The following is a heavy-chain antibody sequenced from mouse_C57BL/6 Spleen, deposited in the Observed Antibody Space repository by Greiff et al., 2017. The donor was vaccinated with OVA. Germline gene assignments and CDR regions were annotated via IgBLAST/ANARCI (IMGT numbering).Heavy chain of an antibody. J-gene: IGHJ4*01. CDR2: IYPRDGST. CDR1: GYTFTDHT. D-gene: IGHD2-4*01. Sequence: VQLQQSDAELVKPGASVKISCKVSGYTFTDHTIHWMKQRPEQGLEWIGYIYPRDGSTKYNEKFKGKATLTADKSSSTAYMQLNSLTSEDSAVYVCARGDYDYHYAMDYWGQGTSVTVSS. V-gene: IGHV1-78*01. CDR3: ARGDYDYHYAMDY.